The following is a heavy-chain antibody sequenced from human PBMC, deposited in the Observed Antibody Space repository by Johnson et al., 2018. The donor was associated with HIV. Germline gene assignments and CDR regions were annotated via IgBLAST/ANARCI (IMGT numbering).Heavy chain of an antibody. CDR3: SVVGGYAFVI. CDR1: GFTFSSYW. D-gene: IGHD3-16*01. V-gene: IGHV3-7*02. CDR2: IKQDGSEK. Sequence: VQLVESGGGLVQPGGSLRLSCAASGFTFSSYWMSWVRQAPGKGLEWVANIKQDGSEKYYVDSVKGRFTISRDNAKNSLYLQMNSLRAEDTAVYYFSVVGGYAFVIWGKGTMVTVSS. J-gene: IGHJ3*02.